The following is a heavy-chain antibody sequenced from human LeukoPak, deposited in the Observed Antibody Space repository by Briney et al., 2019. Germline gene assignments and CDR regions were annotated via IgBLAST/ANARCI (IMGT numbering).Heavy chain of an antibody. CDR2: ISYNGHYE. J-gene: IGHJ4*02. CDR1: GFTFSNFG. V-gene: IGHV3-30*18. D-gene: IGHD2-2*03. CDR3: AKDSGWILFDD. Sequence: GGSLRLSCVASGFTFSNFGVHWVRQAPGKGLEWVAVISYNGHYEYYGDSVKGRFTISRDNSKNTVYLQMSSLRADDTAVYYCAKDSGWILFDDWGQGTLVTVSS.